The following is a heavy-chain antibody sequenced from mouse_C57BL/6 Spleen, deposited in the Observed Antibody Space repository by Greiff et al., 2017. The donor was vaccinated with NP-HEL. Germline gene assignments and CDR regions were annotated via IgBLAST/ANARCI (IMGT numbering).Heavy chain of an antibody. CDR1: GYTFTSYW. J-gene: IGHJ4*01. V-gene: IGHV1-53*01. Sequence: QVQLQQPGTELVKPGASVKLSCKASGYTFTSYWMHWVKQRPGQGLEWIGNINPSNGGTNYNEKFKSKAPLTVDKSSSTAYMQLSSLTSEDAAVYYCAREGPFYAMDYWGQGTSVTVSS. CDR3: AREGPFYAMDY. CDR2: INPSNGGT.